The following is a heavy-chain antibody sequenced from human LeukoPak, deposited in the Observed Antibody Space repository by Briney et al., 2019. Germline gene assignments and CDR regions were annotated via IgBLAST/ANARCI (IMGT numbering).Heavy chain of an antibody. CDR1: GGSFSDYY. J-gene: IGHJ4*02. Sequence: SETLSLTCAVYGGSFSDYYWSWIRQPPGKGLEWIGEINHSGSTNYNPSLKSRVTISVDASKNQFSLKLSSVTAADTAVYYCASLYSSGWTFDYWGQGTLVTVSS. CDR3: ASLYSSGWTFDY. D-gene: IGHD6-19*01. CDR2: INHSGST. V-gene: IGHV4-34*01.